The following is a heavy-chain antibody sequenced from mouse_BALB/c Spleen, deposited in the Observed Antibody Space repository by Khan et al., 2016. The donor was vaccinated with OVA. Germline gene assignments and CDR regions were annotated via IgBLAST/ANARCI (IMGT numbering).Heavy chain of an antibody. CDR3: ARVGYSGTMDY. J-gene: IGHJ3*01. Sequence: QVQLKESGPELKKPGETVKISCKASGYTFTNYGMNWVKQAPGKGLKWMGFINTYTGEPTYADDFKGRFAFSLETSASTAYLQINNLKNEDTSTYFCARVGYSGTMDYWGQGTLVTVSA. CDR2: INTYTGEP. V-gene: IGHV9-3-1*01. D-gene: IGHD1-1*02. CDR1: GYTFTNYG.